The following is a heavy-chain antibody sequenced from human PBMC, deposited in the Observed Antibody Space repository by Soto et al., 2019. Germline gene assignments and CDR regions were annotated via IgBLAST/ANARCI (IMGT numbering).Heavy chain of an antibody. V-gene: IGHV4-39*01. CDR1: GGSISSSSYY. CDR2: IYYSGST. CDR3: ARLLTTAYYYYYMDV. J-gene: IGHJ6*03. Sequence: QLQLQESGPGLVKPSETLSLTCTVSGGSISSSSYYWGWIRQPPGKGLEWIGSIYYSGSTYYNPSLKSRVTISVDTSKNQFSLKLSSVTAADTAVYYCARLLTTAYYYYYMDVWGKGTTVTVSS. D-gene: IGHD4-4*01.